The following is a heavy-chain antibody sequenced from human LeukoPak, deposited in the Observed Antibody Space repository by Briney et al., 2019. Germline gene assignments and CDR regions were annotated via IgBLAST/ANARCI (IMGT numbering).Heavy chain of an antibody. J-gene: IGHJ4*02. D-gene: IGHD2-2*01. CDR2: IYHSGST. CDR1: GGSISSYY. V-gene: IGHV4-59*12. Sequence: PSETLSLTCTVSGGSISSYYWSWIRQPPGKGLEWIGYIYHSGSTYHNPSLKSRVTISVDRSKNQFSLKLSSVTAADTAVYYCARGSIVPAANFDYWGQGTLVTVSS. CDR3: ARGSIVPAANFDY.